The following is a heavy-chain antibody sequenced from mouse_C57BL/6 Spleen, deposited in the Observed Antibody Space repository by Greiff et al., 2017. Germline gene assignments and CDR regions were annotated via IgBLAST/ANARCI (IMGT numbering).Heavy chain of an antibody. J-gene: IGHJ2*01. CDR3: ARTTVVARGFDY. D-gene: IGHD1-1*01. Sequence: DVKLVESGPELVKPGASVKISCKASGYSFTGYYMNWVKQSPEKSLEWIGEINPSTGGTTYNQKFKAKATLTVDKSSSTAYMQLKSLTSEDSAVYYCARTTVVARGFDYWGQGTTLTVSS. CDR2: INPSTGGT. CDR1: GYSFTGYY. V-gene: IGHV1-42*01.